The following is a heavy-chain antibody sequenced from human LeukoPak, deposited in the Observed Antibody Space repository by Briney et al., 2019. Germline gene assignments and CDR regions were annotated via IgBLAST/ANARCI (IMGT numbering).Heavy chain of an antibody. V-gene: IGHV3-20*04. Sequence: GGSLRLSCAASGFTFSNYWMHWVRQAPGKGLVWVSGINWNGGSTGYADSVKGRFTISRDNAKNSLYLQMNSLRAEDTALYYCARRDIVVVPAAIFGAFDIWGQGTMVTVSS. CDR1: GFTFSNYW. CDR2: INWNGGST. D-gene: IGHD2-2*02. J-gene: IGHJ3*02. CDR3: ARRDIVVVPAAIFGAFDI.